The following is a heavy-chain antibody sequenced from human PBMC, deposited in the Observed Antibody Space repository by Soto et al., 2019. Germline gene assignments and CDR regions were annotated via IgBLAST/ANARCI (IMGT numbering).Heavy chain of an antibody. D-gene: IGHD3-9*01. CDR1: GFTFSEYS. CDR2: ISSDGDIT. J-gene: IGHJ5*02. CDR3: VKVSTFYDILTGYYSTNFFDP. Sequence: WSLRLSCSASGFTFSEYSMHWVRQAPGKGLQYVSTISSDGDITYYADSVKGRFTISRDNSKNTLYLQMNSLRPEDTAVYYCVKVSTFYDILTGYYSTNFFDPWGQGTLVTVSS. V-gene: IGHV3-64D*06.